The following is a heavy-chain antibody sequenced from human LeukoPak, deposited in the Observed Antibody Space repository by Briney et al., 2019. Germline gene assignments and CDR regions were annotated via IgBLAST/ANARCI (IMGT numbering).Heavy chain of an antibody. V-gene: IGHV1-18*01. D-gene: IGHD6-6*01. CDR1: GYISKSSG. Sequence: ASVKVSCKASGYISKSSGFSWVRQAPGQGLEWMGWISTYNGNTRFAQRLQGRVTMTTDTSTKTAYMELRSLRSDDTAVYYCAYSISSPADYYYYMDVWGKGTKVTASS. CDR3: AYSISSPADYYYYMDV. J-gene: IGHJ6*03. CDR2: ISTYNGNT.